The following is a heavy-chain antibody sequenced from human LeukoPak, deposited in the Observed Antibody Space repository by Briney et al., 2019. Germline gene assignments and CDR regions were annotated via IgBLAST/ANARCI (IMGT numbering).Heavy chain of an antibody. CDR2: ISGSGGST. D-gene: IGHD3-22*01. Sequence: GGSLRLSCAASGFTFSSYGMSWVRQAPGKGLERVSAISGSGGSTYYADSVKGRFTISRDNSKNTLYLQMNSLRAEDTAVYYCAKDQRGMIVVKLVDVAFEIWGQGTMVTVSS. CDR1: GFTFSSYG. J-gene: IGHJ3*02. V-gene: IGHV3-23*01. CDR3: AKDQRGMIVVKLVDVAFEI.